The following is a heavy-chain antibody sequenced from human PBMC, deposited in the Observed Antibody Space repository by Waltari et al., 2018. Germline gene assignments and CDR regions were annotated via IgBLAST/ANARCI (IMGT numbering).Heavy chain of an antibody. CDR1: GFTLLSYA. Sequence: EVQLLESGGGLVQPGGSLRSPCAAAGFTLLSYALTWVRQAPGKGLEWVSSISGPALTTFYADSVKGRFSVSRDNSKNTLYLQINGLRADDTAVYYCAKAGGIAAAEFQFDFWGRGTLVTVSS. J-gene: IGHJ4*02. D-gene: IGHD6-13*01. CDR3: AKAGGIAAAEFQFDF. V-gene: IGHV3-23*01. CDR2: ISGPALTT.